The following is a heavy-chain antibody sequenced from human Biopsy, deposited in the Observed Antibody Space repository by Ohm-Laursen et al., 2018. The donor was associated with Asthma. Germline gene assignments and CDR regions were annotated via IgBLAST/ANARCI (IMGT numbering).Heavy chain of an antibody. V-gene: IGHV1-8*01. CDR2: MDPNSGNT. J-gene: IGHJ4*02. D-gene: IGHD3-16*01. CDR3: TRWSLRVRDTPNDY. Sequence: ASVKVSCKASGYTVTRYAINWVRQATGQGLKWMGWMDPNSGNTGYPQNFQGRVTMTRDTSISTAYMELSSLRSEDTAVYYCTRWSLRVRDTPNDYWGQGTLVTVSS. CDR1: GYTVTRYA.